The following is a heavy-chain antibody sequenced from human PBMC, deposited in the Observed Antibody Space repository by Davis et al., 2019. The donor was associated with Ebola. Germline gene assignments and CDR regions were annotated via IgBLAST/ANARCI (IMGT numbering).Heavy chain of an antibody. D-gene: IGHD6-13*01. CDR1: GYSISSGYY. V-gene: IGHV4-38-2*02. J-gene: IGHJ6*04. CDR2: INHSGST. CDR3: ARVGPRLAAAGNLLYYYYYGMDV. Sequence: SETLSLTCTVSGYSISSGYYWGWIRQPPGKGLEWIGEINHSGSTNYNPSLKSRVTISVDTSKNQFSLKLSSVTAADTAVYYCARVGPRLAAAGNLLYYYYYGMDVWGKGTTVTVSS.